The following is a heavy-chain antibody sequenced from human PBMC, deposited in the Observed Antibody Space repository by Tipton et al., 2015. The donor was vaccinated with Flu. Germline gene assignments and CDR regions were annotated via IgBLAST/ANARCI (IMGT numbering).Heavy chain of an antibody. J-gene: IGHJ4*02. CDR2: IHYSGST. CDR1: GASITENY. Sequence: LSLTCTVSGASITENYWSWIRQPPGKGLEWIGYIHYSGSTNYRSSLMSRVTISVDTSKNQFSLNLTSVTAADTAIYYCARVRTYTSGYFESYYFDYWGLGTLVTVSS. D-gene: IGHD3-22*01. V-gene: IGHV4-59*01. CDR3: ARVRTYTSGYFESYYFDY.